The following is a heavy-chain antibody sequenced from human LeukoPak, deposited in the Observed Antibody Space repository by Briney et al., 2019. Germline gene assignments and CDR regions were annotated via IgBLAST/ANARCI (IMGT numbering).Heavy chain of an antibody. CDR1: GFTFSSYG. CDR3: AKSPGPIIAVAGTGHDYFDY. CDR2: ISYDGSNK. J-gene: IGHJ4*02. Sequence: PGRSLRLSCAASGFTFSSYGMHWVRQAPGKGLEWVAVISYDGSNKYYADSVKGRFTISRDNSKNTLYVQMNSLRAEDTAVYYCAKSPGPIIAVAGTGHDYFDYWGQGTLVTVSS. D-gene: IGHD6-19*01. V-gene: IGHV3-30*18.